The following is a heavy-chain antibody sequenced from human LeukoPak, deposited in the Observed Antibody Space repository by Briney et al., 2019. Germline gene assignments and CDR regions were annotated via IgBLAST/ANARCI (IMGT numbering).Heavy chain of an antibody. CDR1: GGTLSSYA. CDR3: ARDPSAVADGFDP. V-gene: IGHV1-69*04. J-gene: IGHJ5*02. Sequence: ASVKVSCKASGGTLSSYAISWVRQAPGQGLEWMGRIIPILGIANYAQKFQGRVTITADKSTSTAYMELSSLRSEDTAVYYCARDPSAVADGFDPWGQGTLVTVSS. CDR2: IIPILGIA. D-gene: IGHD6-19*01.